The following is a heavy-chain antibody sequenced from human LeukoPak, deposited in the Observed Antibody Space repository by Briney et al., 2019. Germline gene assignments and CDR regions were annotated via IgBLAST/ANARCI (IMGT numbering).Heavy chain of an antibody. D-gene: IGHD2-2*01. J-gene: IGHJ3*02. V-gene: IGHV1-3*01. Sequence: GASVKVSCKASGYTFTSYAMHWVRQAPGQRLEWMGWINAGNGNTKYSQKFQGRVTMTEDTSTDTAYMELSSLRSEDTAVYYCATRTLYQLLFPDAFDIWGQGTMVAVSS. CDR1: GYTFTSYA. CDR3: ATRTLYQLLFPDAFDI. CDR2: INAGNGNT.